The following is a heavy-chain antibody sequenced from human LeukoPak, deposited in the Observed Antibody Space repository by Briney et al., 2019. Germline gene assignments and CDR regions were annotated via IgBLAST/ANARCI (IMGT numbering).Heavy chain of an antibody. D-gene: IGHD2-15*01. J-gene: IGHJ3*02. CDR2: INPNSGGT. CDR1: GYTFTGYY. CDR3: ARDLLGYCSGGSCYSAAFDI. Sequence: ASVKVSCKASGYTFTGYYMHWVRQAPGQGLEWMGWINPNSGGTNYAQKFQGRVTMTRDTSISTAYMELGRLRSDDTAVYYCARDLLGYCSGGSCYSAAFDIWGQGTMVTVSS. V-gene: IGHV1-2*02.